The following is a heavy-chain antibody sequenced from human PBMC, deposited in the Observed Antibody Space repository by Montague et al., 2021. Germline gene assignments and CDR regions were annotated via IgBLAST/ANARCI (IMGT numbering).Heavy chain of an antibody. CDR1: GFTFNSYW. Sequence: SLRLSCAASGFTFNSYWMYWVRQAPGKGLVWVSHIHHDGRITTYADSVKGRFTISRDNAKNTLYLQMNSLRAKDTAVYYCAKIGFSKYGSVDCWGQGTLVTVSS. D-gene: IGHD2-8*01. CDR3: AKIGFSKYGSVDC. CDR2: IHHDGRIT. V-gene: IGHV3-74*01. J-gene: IGHJ4*02.